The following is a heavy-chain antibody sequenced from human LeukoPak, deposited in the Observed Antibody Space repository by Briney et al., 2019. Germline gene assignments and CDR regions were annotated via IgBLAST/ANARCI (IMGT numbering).Heavy chain of an antibody. J-gene: IGHJ3*02. D-gene: IGHD1-26*01. CDR2: ISGSGDST. Sequence: GGSLRLSCAASGFTFSSYALIWVRKAPGKGLEWVSTISGSGDSTYYADPVKGRFTISRDNSKNTLYLQMNSLRAEDTAVYYCAREVYAFDIWGQGTMVTVSS. V-gene: IGHV3-23*01. CDR3: AREVYAFDI. CDR1: GFTFSSYA.